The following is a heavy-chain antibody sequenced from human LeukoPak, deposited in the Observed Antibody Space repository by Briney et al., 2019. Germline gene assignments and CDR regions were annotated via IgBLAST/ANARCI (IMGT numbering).Heavy chain of an antibody. CDR3: AKTATVVIQYYFDY. Sequence: GGSLRLSCAASGFTFSDYYMSWIRQAPGKGLEWVPYISSSGSTIYYADSVKGRFTISRDNAKNSLYLQMNSLRAEDTAVYYCAKTATVVIQYYFDYWGQGTLVTVSS. CDR1: GFTFSDYY. J-gene: IGHJ4*02. CDR2: ISSSGSTI. V-gene: IGHV3-11*01. D-gene: IGHD4-23*01.